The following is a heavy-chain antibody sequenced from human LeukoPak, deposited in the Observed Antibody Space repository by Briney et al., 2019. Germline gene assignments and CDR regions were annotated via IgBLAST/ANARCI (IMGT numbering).Heavy chain of an antibody. Sequence: SETLSLTCTVSGGSISSYYWSWIRQPPGKGLEWIGCIYYSGSTNCNPSLKSRVTISVDTSKNQFPLKLSSVTAADTAVYYCASTAPSSGWSRRFDYWGQGTLVTVSS. CDR2: IYYSGST. V-gene: IGHV4-59*01. CDR1: GGSISSYY. CDR3: ASTAPSSGWSRRFDY. D-gene: IGHD6-19*01. J-gene: IGHJ4*02.